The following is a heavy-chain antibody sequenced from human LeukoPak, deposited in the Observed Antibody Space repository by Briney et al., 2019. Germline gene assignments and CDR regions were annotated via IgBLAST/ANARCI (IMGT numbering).Heavy chain of an antibody. V-gene: IGHV3-30*18. D-gene: IGHD1-26*01. CDR2: ISYDGSNK. J-gene: IGHJ4*02. CDR3: AKDHGGSSDY. Sequence: GGSLRLSCAASGFTFSSYGMHWVRQAPGRGLEWVAVISYDGSNKYYADSVKGRFTISRDNSKNTLYLQMNSLRAEDTAVYYCAKDHGGSSDYWGQGTLVTVSS. CDR1: GFTFSSYG.